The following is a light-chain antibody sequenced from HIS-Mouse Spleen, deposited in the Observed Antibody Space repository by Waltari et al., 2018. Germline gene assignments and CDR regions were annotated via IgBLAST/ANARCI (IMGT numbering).Light chain of an antibody. Sequence: QSAPTQPASLSGSPGPSITISCTRTSSDVGRYNLVSWYHQHRGKAPQLMMYEGSKRPSGVSNRFSGSKSGNTDSLTIAGLQAEDEADYYCCSDAGSSTVVFGGGTKLTVL. CDR1: SSDVGRYNL. CDR3: CSDAGSSTVV. J-gene: IGLJ2*01. V-gene: IGLV2-23*01. CDR2: EGS.